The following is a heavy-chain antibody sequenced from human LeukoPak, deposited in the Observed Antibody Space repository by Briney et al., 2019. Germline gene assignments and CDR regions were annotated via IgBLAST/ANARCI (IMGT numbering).Heavy chain of an antibody. V-gene: IGHV4-4*02. CDR2: IYHSGST. J-gene: IGHJ3*02. CDR1: GGSISSSNW. Sequence: SGTLSLTCADSGGSISSSNWWSWVRQPPGKGLEWIGEIYHSGSTNYNPSLKSRVTISVDTSKNQFSLKLSSVTAADTAVYYCARESPYDAFDIWGQGTMVAVSS. CDR3: ARESPYDAFDI.